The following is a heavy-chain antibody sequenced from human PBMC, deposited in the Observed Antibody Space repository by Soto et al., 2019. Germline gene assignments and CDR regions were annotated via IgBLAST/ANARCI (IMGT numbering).Heavy chain of an antibody. V-gene: IGHV4-39*01. CDR3: ARLFHHYFDY. J-gene: IGHJ4*02. D-gene: IGHD2-21*01. Sequence: SETLSLTCTVSGGSISSSSYYWGWIRQPPGKGLEWIGSIYYSGSTYYNPSLKSRVTISVDTSKNQFSLKLSSVTAADTAVYYCARLFHHYFDYWGQGTLVTVSS. CDR2: IYYSGST. CDR1: GGSISSSSYY.